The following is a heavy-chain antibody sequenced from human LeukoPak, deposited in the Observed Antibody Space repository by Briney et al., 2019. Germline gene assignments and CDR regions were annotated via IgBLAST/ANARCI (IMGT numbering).Heavy chain of an antibody. D-gene: IGHD2-2*01. CDR2: ISSSSSYT. J-gene: IGHJ4*02. CDR3: ARAKKSSTSLGLAFDY. V-gene: IGHV3-11*06. CDR1: GFTFSDYY. Sequence: PGGSLRLSCAASGFTFSDYYMSWIRQAPGKGLEWVSYISSSSSYTNYADSVKGRFTISRDNAKNSLYLQMNSLRAEDTAVYYCARAKKSSTSLGLAFDYWGQGTLVTVSS.